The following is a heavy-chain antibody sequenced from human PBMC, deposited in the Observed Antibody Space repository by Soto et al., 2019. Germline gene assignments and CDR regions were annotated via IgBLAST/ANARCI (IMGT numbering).Heavy chain of an antibody. D-gene: IGHD3-10*01. CDR3: AKGINGLIRPYYFDY. V-gene: IGHV3-23*01. CDR1: GFTFSSCA. J-gene: IGHJ4*02. Sequence: GGSLRLSCAASGFTFSSCAMNWVRQAPGKGLQWVSGISSSGGTTYYADSVKGRFTISRDNSKNTLYLQMNSLRAEDTAVYYCAKGINGLIRPYYFDYWGQGTLVTVSS. CDR2: ISSSGGTT.